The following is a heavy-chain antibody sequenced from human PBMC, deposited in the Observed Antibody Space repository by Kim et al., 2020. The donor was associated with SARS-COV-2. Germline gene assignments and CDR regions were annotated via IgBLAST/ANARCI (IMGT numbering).Heavy chain of an antibody. V-gene: IGHV1-58*02. J-gene: IGHJ4*02. CDR2: IVVGSGNT. D-gene: IGHD3-22*01. Sequence: SVKVSCKASGFTFTSSAMQWVRQARGQRLEWIGWIVVGSGNTNYAQKFQERVTITRDMSTSTAYMELSSLRSEDTAVYYCAAAKRTRGSSGYYFAGFDYWGQGTLVTVSS. CDR3: AAAKRTRGSSGYYFAGFDY. CDR1: GFTFTSSA.